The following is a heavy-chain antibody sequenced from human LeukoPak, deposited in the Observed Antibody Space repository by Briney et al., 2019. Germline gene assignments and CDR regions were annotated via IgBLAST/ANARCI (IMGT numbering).Heavy chain of an antibody. D-gene: IGHD6-19*01. CDR1: GFTFSSYA. CDR2: ISGSGGST. CDR3: AKESSGWSYFDY. J-gene: IGHJ4*02. V-gene: IGHV3-23*01. Sequence: GGPLRLSCAASGFTFSSYAMSWVRQAPGKGPEWVSAISGSGGSTNYADSVKGRFTISRDNSKNTLYLQMNSLRAEDTAVYYCAKESSGWSYFDYWGQGTLVTVSS.